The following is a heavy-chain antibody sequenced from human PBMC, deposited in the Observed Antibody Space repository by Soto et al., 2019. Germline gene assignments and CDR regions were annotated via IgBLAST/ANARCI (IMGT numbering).Heavy chain of an antibody. V-gene: IGHV3-74*01. CDR1: GFAFSNYW. CDR3: ARFRVDGDPVP. Sequence: ELQLVQSGGGLVQPGGSLRLSCAASGFAFSNYWMHWVRQAPGKGLVWVSRINGDGSSTSYADSVRGRFNISRDNAENALYLQMNRLRPEDTALYYCARFRVDGDPVPWGQGTLVTVSS. CDR2: INGDGSST. D-gene: IGHD4-17*01. J-gene: IGHJ5*02.